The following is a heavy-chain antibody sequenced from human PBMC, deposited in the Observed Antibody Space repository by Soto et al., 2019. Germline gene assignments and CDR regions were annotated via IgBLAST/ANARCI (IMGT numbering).Heavy chain of an antibody. CDR3: ETTPNGVCLLIYGDYCYCYGMDL. J-gene: IGHJ6*02. CDR2: SIPIIGQA. CDR1: GGSFSGYA. Sequence: LVKGSWKGAGGSFSGYASGWVRKDPGQWLEWMGGSIPIIGQANSAQKFQGRVTIAADESTSTAHMELSSLRAEDTAVYYCETTPNGVCLLIYGDYCYCYGMDLWGQGTTVTVSS. V-gene: IGHV1-69*13. D-gene: IGHD4-17*01.